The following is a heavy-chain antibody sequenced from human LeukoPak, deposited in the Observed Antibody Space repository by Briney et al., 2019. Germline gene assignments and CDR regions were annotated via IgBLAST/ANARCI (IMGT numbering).Heavy chain of an antibody. CDR1: VYTFTGYY. CDR2: LNPNSGGT. D-gene: IGHD3-10*01. Sequence: ASVKVSCKGSVYTFTGYYMHWVRQAPGQGLEWMGWLNPNSGGTNYAQKFQGRVTMTRDTSISTAYMELSRLRSDDTAVYYCASGPEILWFGDGMDYMDVWGKGTTVAVSS. J-gene: IGHJ6*03. CDR3: ASGPEILWFGDGMDYMDV. V-gene: IGHV1-2*02.